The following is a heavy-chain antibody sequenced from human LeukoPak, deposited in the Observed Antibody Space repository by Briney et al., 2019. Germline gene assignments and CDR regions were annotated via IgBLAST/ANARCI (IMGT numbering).Heavy chain of an antibody. CDR3: ARQKFLEWYFDY. V-gene: IGHV4-31*03. J-gene: IGHJ4*02. Sequence: PSETLSLTCTVSGGSISSGGYYWSWIRQHPGKGLEWVGYTYYSGSTYYNPSLKSRVTISVDTSKNQFSLKLSSVTAADTALYYCARQKFLEWYFDYWGQGTLVTVSS. D-gene: IGHD3-3*01. CDR1: GGSISSGGYY. CDR2: TYYSGST.